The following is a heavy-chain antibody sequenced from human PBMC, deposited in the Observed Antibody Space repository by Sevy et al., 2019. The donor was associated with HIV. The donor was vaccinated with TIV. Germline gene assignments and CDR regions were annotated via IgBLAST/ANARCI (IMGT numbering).Heavy chain of an antibody. CDR3: AKDRDIVVVIAIQHTPPDY. Sequence: GWSLRLSCAASGFTFSSYGMHWVRQAPGKGLEWVAVISYDGSNKYYADSVKGRFTISRDNSKNTLYLQMNSLRAEDTAVYYCAKDRDIVVVIAIQHTPPDYWGQGTLVTVSS. V-gene: IGHV3-30*18. J-gene: IGHJ4*02. CDR2: ISYDGSNK. CDR1: GFTFSSYG. D-gene: IGHD2-21*01.